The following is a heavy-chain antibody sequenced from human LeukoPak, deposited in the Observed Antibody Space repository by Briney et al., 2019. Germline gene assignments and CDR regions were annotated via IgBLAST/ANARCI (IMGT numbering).Heavy chain of an antibody. J-gene: IGHJ6*02. CDR3: ARGVLGSYYYYYYGMDV. CDR1: VYTFTSYG. D-gene: IGHD1-26*01. Sequence: ASVNVSCKASVYTFTSYGISWVRQAPGQGLEGMGCISSYNGNTNYAQKLQGRVSMTTDTSTSTAYMEMRSLRSDDTAVYYCARGVLGSYYYYYYGMDVWGQGTTVTVSS. V-gene: IGHV1-18*01. CDR2: ISSYNGNT.